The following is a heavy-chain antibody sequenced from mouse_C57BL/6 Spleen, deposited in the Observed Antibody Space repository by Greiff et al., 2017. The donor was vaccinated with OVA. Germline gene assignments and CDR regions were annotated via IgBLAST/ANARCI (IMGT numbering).Heavy chain of an antibody. V-gene: IGHV1-15*01. D-gene: IGHD2-4*01. CDR1: GYTFTDYE. CDR2: IDPETGGT. CDR3: TREGLRRGFAY. J-gene: IGHJ4*01. Sequence: VQLQQSGAELVRPGASVTLSCKASGYTFTDYEMHWVKQTPVHGLEWIGAIDPETGGTAYNQKFKGKAILTADKSSSTAYMELRSLTSEDSAVYYCTREGLRRGFAYWGQGTSVTVSS.